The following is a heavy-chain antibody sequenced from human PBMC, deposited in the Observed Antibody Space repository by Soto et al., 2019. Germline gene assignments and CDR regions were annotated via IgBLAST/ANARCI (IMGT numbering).Heavy chain of an antibody. CDR1: GFTLSGFD. V-gene: IGHV3-73*01. Sequence: PGGSLRLSCAASGFTLSGFDIHWVRQASGEGLEWVGRIKTKVESYATELAASVKGRFTISRDDPKNTAYLEMNSLKTKDTAVYYCTRRYCSGGGCYSDFDYWGQGALVTVSS. D-gene: IGHD2-15*01. CDR3: TRRYCSGGGCYSDFDY. CDR2: IKTKVESYAT. J-gene: IGHJ4*02.